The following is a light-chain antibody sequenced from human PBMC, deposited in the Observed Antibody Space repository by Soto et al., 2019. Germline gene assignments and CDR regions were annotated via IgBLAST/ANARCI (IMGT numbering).Light chain of an antibody. Sequence: DIVMTQSPDSLAVSLGERATINCKSSQSVLYSSDSKNYLAWYQQKPGQPPKLLIYWASTRESGVPDRFSGSGSGTDVTLTISSLQAEDVAVYYCQQYSSTPWTFGQGTKVQFK. V-gene: IGKV4-1*01. CDR3: QQYSSTPWT. CDR1: QSVLYSSDSKNY. J-gene: IGKJ1*01. CDR2: WAS.